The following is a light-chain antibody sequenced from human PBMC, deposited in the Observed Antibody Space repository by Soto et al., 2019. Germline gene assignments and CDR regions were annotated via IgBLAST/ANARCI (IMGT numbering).Light chain of an antibody. Sequence: DIQMTQSPSSVSASVGDRVTITCRASQGAGNWLAWYQQKPGKAPNLLIYAASSLQSGVPSRFSGSGSGTDFTLTISSLQPEDFAYYYCLQANSFPLTFGGGTNVEI. V-gene: IGKV1D-12*01. CDR3: LQANSFPLT. CDR2: AAS. J-gene: IGKJ4*01. CDR1: QGAGNW.